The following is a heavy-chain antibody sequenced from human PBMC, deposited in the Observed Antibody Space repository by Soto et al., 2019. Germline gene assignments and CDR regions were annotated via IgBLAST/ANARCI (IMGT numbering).Heavy chain of an antibody. V-gene: IGHV3-30-3*01. J-gene: IGHJ4*02. CDR1: GFTFSSYA. CDR2: ISYDGSNK. D-gene: IGHD4-17*01. Sequence: GGSLRLSCAASGFTFSSYAMHWVRQAPGKGLEWVAVISYDGSNKYYADSVKGRFTISRDNSKNTLYLQMNSLRAEDTAVYYCARDSTYDYGDQRDYFGYWGQGTLVTVSS. CDR3: ARDSTYDYGDQRDYFGY.